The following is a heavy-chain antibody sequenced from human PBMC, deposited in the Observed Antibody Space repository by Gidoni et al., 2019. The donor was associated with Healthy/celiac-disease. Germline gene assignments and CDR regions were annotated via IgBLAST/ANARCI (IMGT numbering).Heavy chain of an antibody. CDR3: AKSEWELLPFDY. CDR2: ISYDGSNK. Sequence: QVQLVESGGGVVQPVRSLRLSCSASGFTFSSYGMHWVRQAPGKGLEWVAVISYDGSNKYYADSVKGRFTISRDNSKNTLYLQMNSLRAEDTAVYYCAKSEWELLPFDYWGQGTLVTVSS. CDR1: GFTFSSYG. J-gene: IGHJ4*02. D-gene: IGHD1-26*01. V-gene: IGHV3-30*18.